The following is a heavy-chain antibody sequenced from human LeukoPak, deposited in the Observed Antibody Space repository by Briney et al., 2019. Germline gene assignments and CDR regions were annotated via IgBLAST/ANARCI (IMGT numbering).Heavy chain of an antibody. D-gene: IGHD6-13*01. CDR3: AKGGIAAAGTLAN. CDR1: GFIFSIYT. Sequence: GGSLRLSCSASGFIFSIYTMYWVRQAPGKGLEWVSAISGSGGSTYYADSVKGRFTISRDNSKNTLYLQMNSLRAEDTAVYYCAKGGIAAAGTLANWGQGTLVTVSS. J-gene: IGHJ4*02. V-gene: IGHV3-23*01. CDR2: ISGSGGST.